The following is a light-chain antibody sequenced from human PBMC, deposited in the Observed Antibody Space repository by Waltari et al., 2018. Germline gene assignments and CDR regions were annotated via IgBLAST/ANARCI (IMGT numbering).Light chain of an antibody. CDR1: SSDVGTYDY. CDR3: SSYTTSSTVYV. V-gene: IGLV2-14*03. J-gene: IGLJ1*01. Sequence: QSALTQPASVSGSPGQSITISCTGTSSDVGTYDYVSWYQQHPGQAPKPMIYDVTKRPSGIANRVSCSKSGKTTSLTISGLQAEDEADYDYSSYTTSSTVYVFGAGTKVTVL. CDR2: DVT.